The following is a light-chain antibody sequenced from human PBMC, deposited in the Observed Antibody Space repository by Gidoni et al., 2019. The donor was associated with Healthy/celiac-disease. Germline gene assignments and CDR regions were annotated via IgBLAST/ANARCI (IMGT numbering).Light chain of an antibody. Sequence: ELVLTQSPATLSLSPGERATLYCRASQSVSSYLAWYQQKPGQAPRLLIYDASNRATGIPARFSGSGSGTDFTLTISSLEPEDFAVYYCQQRSNWPGTFGQGTKLEIK. V-gene: IGKV3-11*01. J-gene: IGKJ2*01. CDR3: QQRSNWPGT. CDR1: QSVSSY. CDR2: DAS.